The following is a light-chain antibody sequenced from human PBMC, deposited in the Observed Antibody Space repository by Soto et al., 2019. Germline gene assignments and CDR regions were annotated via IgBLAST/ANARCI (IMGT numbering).Light chain of an antibody. J-gene: IGLJ2*01. V-gene: IGLV1-40*01. CDR1: SSNIGAGYD. CDR3: QSFDSSLSGYLV. Sequence: QPVLTQPPSVSGAPGQRVTISCAGSSSNIGAGYDVHWYQQLPGIAPKLLIYGSTYRPSGVPDRFSGSKSDTSASLAITGLQAEDEADYYCQSFDSSLSGYLVFGGGTKLTVL. CDR2: GST.